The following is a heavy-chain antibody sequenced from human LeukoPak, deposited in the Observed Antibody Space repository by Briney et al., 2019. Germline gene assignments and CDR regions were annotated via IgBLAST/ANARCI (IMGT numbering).Heavy chain of an antibody. J-gene: IGHJ4*02. CDR2: IKEDGTEE. CDR3: ARRNDGWEFDY. D-gene: IGHD5-24*01. Sequence: GGSLRLSCAASGFTFSSSWMTWVRQAPGKGLEWVAHIKEDGTEEYYVDSVKGRFTISRDNAKNSLYLQMNSLRAEDTAAYYCARRNDGWEFDYWGQGTLVSVSS. V-gene: IGHV3-7*05. CDR1: GFTFSSSW.